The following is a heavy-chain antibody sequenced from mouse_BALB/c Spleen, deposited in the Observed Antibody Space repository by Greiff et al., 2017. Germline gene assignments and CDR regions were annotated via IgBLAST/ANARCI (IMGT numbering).Heavy chain of an antibody. J-gene: IGHJ3*01. CDR3: ARELGDWFAY. CDR1: GFNIKDTY. CDR2: IDPANGNT. Sequence: VHVKQSGAELVKPGASVKLSCTASGFNIKDTYMHWVKQRPEQGLEWIGRIDPANGNTKYDPKFQGKATITADTSSNTAYLQLSSLTSEDTAVYYCARELGDWFAYWGQGTLVTVSA. V-gene: IGHV14-3*02. D-gene: IGHD4-1*01.